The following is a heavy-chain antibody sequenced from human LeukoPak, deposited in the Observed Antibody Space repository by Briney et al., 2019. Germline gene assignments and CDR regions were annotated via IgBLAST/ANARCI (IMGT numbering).Heavy chain of an antibody. Sequence: ASVKDSCKASGYTFTGYYMHWVRQAPGQGLEWMGWINPNSGGTNYAQKFQGRVTMTRDTSISTAYMELSRLRSDDTAVYYCARASRLGIAVATFDYWGQGTLVTVSS. D-gene: IGHD6-19*01. J-gene: IGHJ4*02. CDR3: ARASRLGIAVATFDY. V-gene: IGHV1-2*02. CDR1: GYTFTGYY. CDR2: INPNSGGT.